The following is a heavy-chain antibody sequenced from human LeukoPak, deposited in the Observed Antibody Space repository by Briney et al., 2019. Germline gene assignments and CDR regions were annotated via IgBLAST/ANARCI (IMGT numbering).Heavy chain of an antibody. V-gene: IGHV3-30*01. Sequence: GGSLRLSCAASGFTFSSYAVHWVRQAPGKGLEWVAVISYDGSNKYYADSVKGRFTISRDNSKNTLYLQMNSLRAEDTAVYYCARGLAGGTTWDPQDYWGQGTLVTVSS. CDR2: ISYDGSNK. D-gene: IGHD1-7*01. CDR3: ARGLAGGTTWDPQDY. CDR1: GFTFSSYA. J-gene: IGHJ4*02.